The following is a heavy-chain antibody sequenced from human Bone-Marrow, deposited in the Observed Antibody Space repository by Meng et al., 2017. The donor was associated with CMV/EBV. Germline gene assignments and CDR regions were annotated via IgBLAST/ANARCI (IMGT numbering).Heavy chain of an antibody. CDR2: ISGSGGST. D-gene: IGHD2-2*02. CDR3: AKDLLSCSSTSCYTHHYYYYYGMDV. Sequence: GGSLRLSCAASGFTFSSYAMSWVRQAPGKGLEWVSAISGSGGSTYYADSVKGRFTISRDNSKNTLYLQMNSLRAEDTAVYYCAKDLLSCSSTSCYTHHYYYYYGMDVWGQGHTVTVSS. J-gene: IGHJ6*02. CDR1: GFTFSSYA. V-gene: IGHV3-23*01.